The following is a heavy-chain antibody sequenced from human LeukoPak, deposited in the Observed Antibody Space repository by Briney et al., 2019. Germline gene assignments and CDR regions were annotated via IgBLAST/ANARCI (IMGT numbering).Heavy chain of an antibody. J-gene: IGHJ6*03. CDR3: AKNGDRGAFCSGGTCYPYYYYYMDV. D-gene: IGHD2-15*01. V-gene: IGHV3-21*04. Sequence: GGSLRLSCAASEFTFSTYSMNWVRQAPGKGLEWVSSISSGSTYIYYADSVKGRFTISRDNAKNSLYLQMNSLRAEDTAVYYCAKNGDRGAFCSGGTCYPYYYYYMDVWGKGTTVTISS. CDR1: EFTFSTYS. CDR2: ISSGSTYI.